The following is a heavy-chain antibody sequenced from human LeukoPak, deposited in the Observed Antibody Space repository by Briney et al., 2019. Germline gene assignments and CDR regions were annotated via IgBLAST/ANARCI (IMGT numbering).Heavy chain of an antibody. CDR1: GFTFSSYS. D-gene: IGHD2-2*03. Sequence: GGSLRLSCAASGFTFSSYSMNWVRQAPGKGLEWVSSISSSSSYIYYADSVKGRFTISRDNAKNSLYLQMNSLRAEDTAVYYCARDYLDIVVVPAAIDVWGKGTTVTVSS. J-gene: IGHJ6*04. V-gene: IGHV3-21*01. CDR3: ARDYLDIVVVPAAIDV. CDR2: ISSSSSYI.